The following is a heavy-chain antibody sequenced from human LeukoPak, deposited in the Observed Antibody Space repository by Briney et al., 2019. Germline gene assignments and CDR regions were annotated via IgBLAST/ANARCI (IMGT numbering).Heavy chain of an antibody. CDR1: GGSLSGNY. V-gene: IGHV4-4*07. CDR3: ARGPDGMARGVMDY. J-gene: IGHJ4*02. CDR2: IYSSGRT. Sequence: SGTLSLTCTVSGGSLSGNYWSWIRQPAGKGLEWIGRIYSSGRTNYNPSLKSRVTMSVDTSKNQFSLKLSSVTAADTAVYYCARGPDGMARGVMDYWGQGTLVTVSS. D-gene: IGHD3-10*01.